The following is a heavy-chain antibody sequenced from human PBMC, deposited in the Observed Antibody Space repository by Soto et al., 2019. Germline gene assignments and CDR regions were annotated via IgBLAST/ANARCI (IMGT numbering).Heavy chain of an antibody. Sequence: ASVKVSCKASGGTFSSYAISWVRQAPGQGLEWMGGIIPIFGTANYAQKFQGRVTITADESTSTAYMELSSLRSEDTAVYYCARKDLHYYDSSGYSPSGAFDIWGQGTMVTVSS. CDR1: GGTFSSYA. CDR3: ARKDLHYYDSSGYSPSGAFDI. V-gene: IGHV1-69*13. J-gene: IGHJ3*02. CDR2: IIPIFGTA. D-gene: IGHD3-22*01.